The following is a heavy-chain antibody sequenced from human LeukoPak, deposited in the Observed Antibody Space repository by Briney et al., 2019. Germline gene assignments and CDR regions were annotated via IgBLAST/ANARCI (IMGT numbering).Heavy chain of an antibody. V-gene: IGHV1-24*01. J-gene: IGHJ4*02. CDR2: FDPEDGET. Sequence: ASVKVSCKASGYTLNELSIHWVRQAPGKGLEWMGGFDPEDGETIYAQKFRGRLPMTEDTSTDTAYMELSSLRSDDTAVYYCTTDLDYWGQGSLVTVSS. CDR1: GYTLNELS. CDR3: TTDLDY.